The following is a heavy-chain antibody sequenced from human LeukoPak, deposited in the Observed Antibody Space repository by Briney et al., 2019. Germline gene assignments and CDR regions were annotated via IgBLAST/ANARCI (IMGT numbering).Heavy chain of an antibody. D-gene: IGHD2-15*01. CDR2: INPNSGGT. J-gene: IGHJ4*02. Sequence: ASVKVSCKASGYTFTGYYMHWVRQAPGQGLEWMGWINPNSGGTNYAQKFQGRVTMTRDTSISTAYMELSRLRSDDTAVYCCARGAPHIVVVVAATLEYYFDYWGQGTLVTVSS. V-gene: IGHV1-2*02. CDR1: GYTFTGYY. CDR3: ARGAPHIVVVVAATLEYYFDY.